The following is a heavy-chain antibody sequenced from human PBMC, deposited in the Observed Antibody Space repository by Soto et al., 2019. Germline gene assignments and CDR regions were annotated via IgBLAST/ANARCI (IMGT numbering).Heavy chain of an antibody. V-gene: IGHV3-7*01. Sequence: LRLSCAVSGFNVMSYWMSWVRQAPGKGLEWVASVKEDGSELYYLHSVRGRFSISRDSAGSALHLTMNYLSAEDTGVYFCARDIGFDYVNWGQGIPVTVSS. D-gene: IGHD3-16*01. CDR3: ARDIGFDYVN. CDR1: GFNVMSYW. CDR2: VKEDGSEL. J-gene: IGHJ4*02.